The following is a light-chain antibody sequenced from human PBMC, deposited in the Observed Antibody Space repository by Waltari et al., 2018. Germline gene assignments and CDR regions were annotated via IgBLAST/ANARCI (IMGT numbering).Light chain of an antibody. CDR1: QTISRY. Sequence: DIQMTQSPSSLPASVGERVTITCLASQTISRYLNWYQQKPGKAPNLLIYAASSLQSGVPSRFSGSGSGRDFTLIITGLQPEDFATYYCQQTYSFPRTFGQGTKVEIK. J-gene: IGKJ1*01. V-gene: IGKV1-39*01. CDR3: QQTYSFPRT. CDR2: AAS.